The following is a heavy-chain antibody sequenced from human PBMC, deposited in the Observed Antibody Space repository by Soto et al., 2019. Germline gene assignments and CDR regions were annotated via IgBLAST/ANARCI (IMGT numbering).Heavy chain of an antibody. CDR2: INPNSGGT. Sequence: GASVKVSCKASGYTFTGCYMHWVRQAPGQGLEWMGWINPNSGGTNYAQKFQGRVTMTRDTSISTAYMELSRLRSDDTAVYYCARVGRLGEFIAFDIWGQGTMVTVSS. V-gene: IGHV1-2*02. CDR1: GYTFTGCY. D-gene: IGHD3-16*01. J-gene: IGHJ3*02. CDR3: ARVGRLGEFIAFDI.